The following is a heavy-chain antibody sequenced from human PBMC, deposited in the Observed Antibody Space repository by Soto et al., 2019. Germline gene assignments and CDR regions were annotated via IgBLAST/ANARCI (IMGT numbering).Heavy chain of an antibody. D-gene: IGHD6-19*01. V-gene: IGHV3-7*01. J-gene: IGHJ6*02. CDR3: AREQQWLVLGKYYYYGMDV. CDR1: GFTFSSYW. Sequence: GGSLRLSCAASGFTFSSYWMSWVRQAPGKGLEWVANIKQDGSEKYYVDSVKGRFTISRDNAKNSLYLQMNSLRAEDTAVYYCAREQQWLVLGKYYYYGMDVWGQGTTVTVSS. CDR2: IKQDGSEK.